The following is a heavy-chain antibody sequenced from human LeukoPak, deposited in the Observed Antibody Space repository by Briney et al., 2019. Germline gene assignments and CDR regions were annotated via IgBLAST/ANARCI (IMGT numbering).Heavy chain of an antibody. CDR2: IYSGGST. J-gene: IGHJ4*02. V-gene: IGHV3-53*01. D-gene: IGHD3-10*01. CDR3: ARGATYYYGSGSYYRPYYFDY. CDR1: GFTVSSNY. Sequence: GGSLRLSCAASGFTVSSNYMSWVRQAPGKGLEWVSVIYSGGSTYYADSVKGRFTISRDNSKNTLYLQMNSLRAEDTAVYYCARGATYYYGSGSYYRPYYFDYWGQETLVTVSS.